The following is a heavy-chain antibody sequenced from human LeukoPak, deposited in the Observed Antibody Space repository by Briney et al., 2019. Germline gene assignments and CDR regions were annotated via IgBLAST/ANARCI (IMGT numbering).Heavy chain of an antibody. CDR1: GFTFSSYA. J-gene: IGHJ4*02. CDR2: ISGSGGST. D-gene: IGHD3-16*02. CDR3: ARRGRITFGGVIAPFDY. Sequence: PGGSLRLSCAASGFTFSSYAMSWVRQAPGKGLEWVSAISGSGGSTYYADSVKGRFTISRDNSKNTLYLQMNSLRAEDTAVYYCARRGRITFGGVIAPFDYWGQGTLVTVSS. V-gene: IGHV3-23*01.